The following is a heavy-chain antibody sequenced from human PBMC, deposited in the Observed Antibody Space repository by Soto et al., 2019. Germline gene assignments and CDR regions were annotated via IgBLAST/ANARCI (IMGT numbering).Heavy chain of an antibody. Sequence: QVQLVQSGAEVKKPGASVKVSCKASGYTFTSYYMHWVRQAPGQGLEWMGIINPSGGSTSYVQKFQGRVTMTRDTSTRTVYMELSSLRSEDTAVYYCARDFHSVAVAYDYWGQGTLVTVSS. CDR3: ARDFHSVAVAYDY. J-gene: IGHJ4*02. V-gene: IGHV1-46*01. D-gene: IGHD6-19*01. CDR1: GYTFTSYY. CDR2: INPSGGST.